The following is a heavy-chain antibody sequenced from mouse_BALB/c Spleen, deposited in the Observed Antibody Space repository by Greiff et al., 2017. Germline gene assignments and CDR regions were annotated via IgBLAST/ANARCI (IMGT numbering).Heavy chain of an antibody. CDR2: IDPENGNT. CDR3: ARTDSSYYFDY. CDR1: GFNIKDYY. V-gene: IGHV14-1*02. Sequence: VQLQQSGAELVRPGALVKLSCKASGFNIKDYYMHWVKQSPEQGLEWIGWIDPENGNTIYDPKFQGKASITADTSSNTAYLQLSSLTSEDTAVYYCARTDSSYYFDYWGQGTTLTVSS. J-gene: IGHJ2*01. D-gene: IGHD1-1*01.